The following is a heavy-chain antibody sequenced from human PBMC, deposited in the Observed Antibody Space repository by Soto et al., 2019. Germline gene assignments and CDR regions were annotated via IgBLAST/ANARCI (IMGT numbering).Heavy chain of an antibody. Sequence: ASLKVSCKASGYTFTSYAMHWVRQAPGQRLEWMGWINAGSGDTKYSQKFQGRVTITRDTSASTAYMELSSLRSEDTAVYYCARDLGVRGKYYFDYWGLGTLVTSPQ. CDR3: ARDLGVRGKYYFDY. CDR2: INAGSGDT. CDR1: GYTFTSYA. J-gene: IGHJ4*02. V-gene: IGHV1-3*01. D-gene: IGHD3-10*01.